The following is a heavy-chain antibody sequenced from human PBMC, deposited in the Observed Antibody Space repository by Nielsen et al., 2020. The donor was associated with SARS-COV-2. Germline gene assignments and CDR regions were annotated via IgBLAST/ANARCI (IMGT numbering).Heavy chain of an antibody. V-gene: IGHV4-59*13. Sequence: SETLSLTCTVSAGSINNYYWTWIRQPPGKGLEWIGCIYYTGNTHYNPSLKSRVTISVDTSKNQFSLTLSSVTAEDTALYYCAKGRSGALSAFDIWGQGTMVTVSS. CDR2: IYYTGNT. D-gene: IGHD1-26*01. CDR1: AGSINNYY. J-gene: IGHJ3*02. CDR3: AKGRSGALSAFDI.